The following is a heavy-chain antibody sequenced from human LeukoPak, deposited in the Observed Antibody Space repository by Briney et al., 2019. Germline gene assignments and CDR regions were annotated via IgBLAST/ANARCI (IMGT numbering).Heavy chain of an antibody. D-gene: IGHD3-22*01. CDR3: ARVDNSGYRGFDY. CDR1: GGSISGYY. J-gene: IGHJ4*02. CDR2: IYYSGST. Sequence: ASETLSLTCTVSGGSISGYYWSWIRQPPGKGLEWIGSIYYSGSTNYNPSLKSRVTISVDTSKNQFSLKVSSVTAADTAVYYCARVDNSGYRGFDYRGQGSLVTVSS. V-gene: IGHV4-59*01.